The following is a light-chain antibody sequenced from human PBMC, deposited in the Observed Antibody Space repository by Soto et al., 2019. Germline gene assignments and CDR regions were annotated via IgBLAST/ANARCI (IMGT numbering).Light chain of an antibody. CDR2: DAS. CDR1: QSLTTR. V-gene: IGKV1-5*01. J-gene: IGKJ3*01. CDR3: QHSTDYWGT. Sequence: DIQLTQSPSSLSASIGDRVSITCRASQSLTTRLAWYQHEPGKAPKLLIYDASTLQDGVPSRFSGSGSGTEFTLTINSLHPYDYATYYCQHSTDYWGTFGPGTRVDIK.